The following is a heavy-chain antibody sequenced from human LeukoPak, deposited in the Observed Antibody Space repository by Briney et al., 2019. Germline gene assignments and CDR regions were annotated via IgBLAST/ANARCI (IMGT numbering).Heavy chain of an antibody. Sequence: GGSLRLSCAASGFTFSTYGMHRVRQAPGKGLEWVAFIRYDGSNKYYADSVKGRFTISRDNSKNTLYLQMNSLRAEDTAVYFCAKDKDPWKSTSISDFDYWGQGTLVTVSS. CDR2: IRYDGSNK. CDR1: GFTFSTYG. J-gene: IGHJ4*02. D-gene: IGHD1-1*01. CDR3: AKDKDPWKSTSISDFDY. V-gene: IGHV3-30*02.